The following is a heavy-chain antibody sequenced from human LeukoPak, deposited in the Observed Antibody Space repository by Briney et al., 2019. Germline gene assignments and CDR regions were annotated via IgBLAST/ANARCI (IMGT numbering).Heavy chain of an antibody. CDR3: ARGPPYARFDY. J-gene: IGHJ4*02. Sequence: SETLSLTCTVSGGSISIYYWSWIRQPPRKGLEWIGYIYYSGSTNYNPSLESRVTISVDTSKNQFSLKLSSVTAADTAVYYCARGPPYARFDYWGQGTLVTVSS. V-gene: IGHV4-59*08. CDR2: IYYSGST. CDR1: GGSISIYY.